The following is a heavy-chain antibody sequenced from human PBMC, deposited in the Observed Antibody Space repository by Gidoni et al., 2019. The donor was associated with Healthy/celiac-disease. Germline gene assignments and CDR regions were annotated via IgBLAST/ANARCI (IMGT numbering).Heavy chain of an antibody. CDR3: ARPTTVTDIDAFAI. V-gene: IGHV5-51*01. Sequence: ELQLAQSGAQGEKPGESLQISCKGSGYSYTSFWIGWVRQMPGKGLEWMGIIDPGDSDTRYSPSFPGQVTISADKSSSTAYLQWSSLKASDTAMYYCARPTTVTDIDAFAIWGQGTMVTVSS. CDR1: GYSYTSFW. D-gene: IGHD4-17*01. CDR2: IDPGDSDT. J-gene: IGHJ3*02.